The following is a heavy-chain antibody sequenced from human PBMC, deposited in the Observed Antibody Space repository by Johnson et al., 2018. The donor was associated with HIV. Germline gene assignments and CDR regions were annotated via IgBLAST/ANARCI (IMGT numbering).Heavy chain of an antibody. CDR1: GFTFRSYA. CDR2: ISYDGSNK. Sequence: QVQLVESGGGVVQPGRSLRLSCAASGFTFRSYAMHWVRQAPGKGLEWVAVISYDGSNKYYADSVKGRFNIARDNSKNTLYLQMNSLRAEDTAVYYCARIPGSGWEHDAFDIWGQGTLVTVSS. D-gene: IGHD6-19*01. V-gene: IGHV3-30*04. J-gene: IGHJ3*02. CDR3: ARIPGSGWEHDAFDI.